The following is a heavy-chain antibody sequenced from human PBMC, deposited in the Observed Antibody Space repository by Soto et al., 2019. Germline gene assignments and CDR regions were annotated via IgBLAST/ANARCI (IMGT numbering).Heavy chain of an antibody. CDR2: ISAYNGNT. CDR3: ARGEHNFWSAYVGDY. D-gene: IGHD3-3*01. CDR1: GYTFTSYG. V-gene: IGHV1-18*01. J-gene: IGHJ4*02. Sequence: ASVKVSCKASGYTFTSYGISWVRQAPGQGLEWMGWISAYNGNTNYAQKLQGRVTMTTDTSTSTAYMELRSLRSDDTAVYYCARGEHNFWSAYVGDYWGQGTLVTVSS.